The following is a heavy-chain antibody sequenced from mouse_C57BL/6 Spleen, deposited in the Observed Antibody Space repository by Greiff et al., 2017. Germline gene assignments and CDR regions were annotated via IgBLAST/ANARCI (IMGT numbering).Heavy chain of an antibody. V-gene: IGHV1-50*01. D-gene: IGHD3-2*02. Sequence: QVQLQQPGAELVKPGASVKLSCKASGYTFTSYWMQWVKQRPGQGLEWIGEIDPSDSYTNYNHKFKGKATLTVDKSSSTAYMQLSSLTSEDSAVYYGARGSSGYYAMDDWGQGTSVTVSS. CDR3: ARGSSGYYAMDD. CDR1: GYTFTSYW. CDR2: IDPSDSYT. J-gene: IGHJ4*01.